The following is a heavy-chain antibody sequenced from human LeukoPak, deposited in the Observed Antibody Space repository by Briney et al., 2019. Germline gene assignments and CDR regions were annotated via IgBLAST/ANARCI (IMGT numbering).Heavy chain of an antibody. D-gene: IGHD5-18*01. J-gene: IGHJ4*02. Sequence: PGGSLRLSCAASGFTFSSYWMTWVRQAPGKGLEWVSSISGASSYKYYADSLKGRFTISRDNARNSLYLQMNTLRAEDTAIYYCARNSEREDTAVVDFFDNWGQGTLVIVSS. CDR2: ISGASSYK. V-gene: IGHV3-21*06. CDR1: GFTFSSYW. CDR3: ARNSEREDTAVVDFFDN.